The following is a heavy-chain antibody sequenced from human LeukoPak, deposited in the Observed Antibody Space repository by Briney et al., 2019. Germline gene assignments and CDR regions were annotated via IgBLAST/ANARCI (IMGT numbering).Heavy chain of an antibody. Sequence: SVKVSCKASGGTFSSYAISWVRQAPRQGLEWMGRIIPILGIANYAQKFQGRVTNTADKSTSTAYMELSSLRSEDTAVYYCARDRYYDILTGSIPSPYYYGMDVWGQGTTVTVPS. J-gene: IGHJ6*02. V-gene: IGHV1-69*04. CDR2: IIPILGIA. D-gene: IGHD3-9*01. CDR3: ARDRYYDILTGSIPSPYYYGMDV. CDR1: GGTFSSYA.